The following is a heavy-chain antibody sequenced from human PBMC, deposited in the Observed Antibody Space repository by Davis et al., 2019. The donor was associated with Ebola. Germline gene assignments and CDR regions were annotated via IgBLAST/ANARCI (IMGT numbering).Heavy chain of an antibody. CDR2: FRRGERT. CDR3: ARHAAYCDPATCFSFDD. D-gene: IGHD2-21*01. Sequence: MPSETLSLTCTVSGVSISDGRFHWGWVRQPPGKGLEWIASFRRGERTYYNSSLESRLTVSADTSNNQVSLKLTSVTAADTALYFCARHAAYCDPATCFSFDDWGQGTLVTVSS. J-gene: IGHJ4*02. V-gene: IGHV4-39*01. CDR1: GVSISDGRFH.